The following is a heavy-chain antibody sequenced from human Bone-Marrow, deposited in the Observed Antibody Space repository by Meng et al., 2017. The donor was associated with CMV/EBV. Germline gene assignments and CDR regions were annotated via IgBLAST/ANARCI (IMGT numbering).Heavy chain of an antibody. J-gene: IGHJ4*02. V-gene: IGHV3-23*01. CDR2: INTSGGAT. Sequence: LSCVASGFTFRSYAMSWVRQAPGKGLEWVSSINTSGGATYYADSVKGRFTISRDNSKDTLYLQMNSLTAEDTALYYCAKGYSNPIDYWGQGTLVTVSS. CDR1: GFTFRSYA. CDR3: AKGYSNPIDY. D-gene: IGHD4-11*01.